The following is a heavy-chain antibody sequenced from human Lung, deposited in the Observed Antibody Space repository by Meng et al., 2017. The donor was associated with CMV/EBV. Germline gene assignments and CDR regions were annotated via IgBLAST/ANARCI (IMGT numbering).Heavy chain of an antibody. CDR2: IFYRGNT. CDR3: ERHRDSIVHYFGWFDP. V-gene: IGHV4-39*01. CDR1: GGPISSSDYY. Sequence: GSLRLSCTVSGGPISSSDYYWGWIRQPPGKGLEWIGTIFYRGNTYYNPSLKSRVTISVDTSKNQFSLKLSSVTAADTAVYYYERHRDSIVHYFGWFDPWGQGTLVTVSS. D-gene: IGHD3-22*01. J-gene: IGHJ5*02.